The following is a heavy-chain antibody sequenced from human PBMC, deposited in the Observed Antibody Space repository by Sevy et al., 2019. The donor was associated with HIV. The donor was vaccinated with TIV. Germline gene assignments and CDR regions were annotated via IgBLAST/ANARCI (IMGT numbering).Heavy chain of an antibody. CDR3: ARGFGRTYYDFWSGYSYFDY. V-gene: IGHV3-74*01. Sequence: GGSLRLSCAASGFTFSRYWMHWVRQAPGKGLVWVSRINSDGSSTSYADSVKGRFTISRDNAKNTLYLQMNSLRAEDTAVYYCARGFGRTYYDFWSGYSYFDYWGQGTLVTVSS. D-gene: IGHD3-3*01. J-gene: IGHJ4*02. CDR1: GFTFSRYW. CDR2: INSDGSST.